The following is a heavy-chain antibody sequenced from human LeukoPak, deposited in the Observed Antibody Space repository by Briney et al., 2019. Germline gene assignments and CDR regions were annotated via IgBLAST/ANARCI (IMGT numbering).Heavy chain of an antibody. CDR1: GGSISSGDYC. D-gene: IGHD2-2*01. J-gene: IGHJ4*02. CDR2: IYYSGST. Sequence: SQTLSLTCTVSGGSISSGDYCWSWIRQPPGKGLEWIGYIYYSGSTYYNPSLKSRVTISVDTSKNQFSLKLSSVTAADTAVYYCARVIRGYCSSTSCSPYFDYWGQGTLVTVSS. CDR3: ARVIRGYCSSTSCSPYFDY. V-gene: IGHV4-30-4*01.